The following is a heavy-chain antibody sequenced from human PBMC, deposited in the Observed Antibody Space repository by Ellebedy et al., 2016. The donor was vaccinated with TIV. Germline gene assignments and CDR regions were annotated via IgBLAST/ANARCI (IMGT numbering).Heavy chain of an antibody. CDR2: INHSGST. Sequence: SETLSLXXAVYGGSFSGYYLHWIRQPPGKGLEWIGEINHSGSTNYNPSLKSRVTISVDTSKNQFSLKLSSVTAADTAVYYCARARPAAGTYYFDYWGQGTLVTVSS. CDR1: GGSFSGYY. D-gene: IGHD6-13*01. CDR3: ARARPAAGTYYFDY. V-gene: IGHV4-34*01. J-gene: IGHJ4*02.